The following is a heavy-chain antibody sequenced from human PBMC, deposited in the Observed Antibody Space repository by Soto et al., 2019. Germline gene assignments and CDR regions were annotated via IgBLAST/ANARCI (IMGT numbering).Heavy chain of an antibody. Sequence: QVQLVDSGGGLVQTSGSLRIACVASGFTFSDYYMSWVRQAPGKGLEWVSYISSSGNTIYYADSVKGRFTISRDNAKNSVYLQMNSLRAEDTALYFCAKMSSENYYDPVFSWGQGTLVTVSS. CDR1: GFTFSDYY. D-gene: IGHD3-22*01. J-gene: IGHJ4*02. CDR2: ISSSGNTI. CDR3: AKMSSENYYDPVFS. V-gene: IGHV3-11*01.